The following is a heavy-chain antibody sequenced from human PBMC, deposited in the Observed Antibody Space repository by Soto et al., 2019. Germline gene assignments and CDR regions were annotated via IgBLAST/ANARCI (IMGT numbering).Heavy chain of an antibody. CDR3: ARKSSLASWFDP. Sequence: ASVKVSCKASGYTFSNYGISWVRQAPGQGLEWMGWISGYNGNTNYAQNFQGRVTMTADPSTRTAYMDLRSLISDDTAVYFCARKSSLASWFDPWGQGTLV. V-gene: IGHV1-18*01. CDR2: ISGYNGNT. CDR1: GYTFSNYG. J-gene: IGHJ5*02.